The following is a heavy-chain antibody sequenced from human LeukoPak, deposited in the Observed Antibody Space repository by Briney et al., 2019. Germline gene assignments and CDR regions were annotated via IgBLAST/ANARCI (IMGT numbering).Heavy chain of an antibody. V-gene: IGHV3-66*01. CDR2: IYSGGST. D-gene: IGHD3-9*01. CDR3: ARDLRHFDWLLNAFDI. J-gene: IGHJ3*02. CDR1: GFTVSSNY. Sequence: GGSLRLSCAASGFTVSSNYMSWVRQAPGKGLEWVSVIYSGGSTYYADSVKGRFTISRDNSKNTLYLQMNSLRAEDTAVYYCARDLRHFDWLLNAFDIWGQGTMVTVSS.